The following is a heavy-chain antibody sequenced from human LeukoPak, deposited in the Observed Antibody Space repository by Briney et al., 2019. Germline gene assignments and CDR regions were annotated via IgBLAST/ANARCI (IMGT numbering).Heavy chain of an antibody. CDR1: GYTFTSYA. D-gene: IGHD6-13*01. Sequence: ASVKVSCKASGYTFTSYAMHWVRQAPGQRLEWMGWINAGNGNTKYSQKFQGRVTITRDTSASTAYMELSSLRSEDTAVYYCARGRLPKKQKQVGSWYGRGYYFDYWGQGTLVTVSS. CDR3: ARGRLPKKQKQVGSWYGRGYYFDY. V-gene: IGHV1-3*01. J-gene: IGHJ4*02. CDR2: INAGNGNT.